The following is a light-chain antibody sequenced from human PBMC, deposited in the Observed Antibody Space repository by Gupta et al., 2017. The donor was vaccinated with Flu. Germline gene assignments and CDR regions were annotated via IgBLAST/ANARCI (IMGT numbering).Light chain of an antibody. Sequence: GEALPKKYVYWYQQKSGQVPVLVIYKDIERPSGIPERFSGSSSGTIVTLSISGVQAEDEADYYCLSADSSGAYLVFGGGTQLTVL. CDR3: LSADSSGAYLV. V-gene: IGLV3-16*01. CDR2: KDI. J-gene: IGLJ2*01. CDR1: ALPKKY.